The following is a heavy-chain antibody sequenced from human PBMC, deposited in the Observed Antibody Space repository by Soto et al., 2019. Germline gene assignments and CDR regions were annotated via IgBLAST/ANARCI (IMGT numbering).Heavy chain of an antibody. D-gene: IGHD3-3*01. CDR3: ARLPKYCDFWSGYSAIDY. J-gene: IGHJ4*02. CDR1: GGSFSGYY. V-gene: IGHV4-34*01. Sequence: SETLSLTCAVYGGSFSGYYWSWIRQPPGKGLEWIGEINHSGSTNYNPSLKSRVTISVDTSKNQFSLKLSSVTAADTAVYYCARLPKYCDFWSGYSAIDYWGQGTLVTVSS. CDR2: INHSGST.